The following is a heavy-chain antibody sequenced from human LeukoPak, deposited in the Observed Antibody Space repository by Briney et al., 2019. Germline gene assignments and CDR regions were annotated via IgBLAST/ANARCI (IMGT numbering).Heavy chain of an antibody. J-gene: IGHJ4*02. CDR3: TRAHYSSGWIDY. CDR1: GFTFRDYA. V-gene: IGHV3-49*04. Sequence: QTGRSLRLSCIGSGFTFRDYAMTWVRQAPGKGLEWVGFIRTKPNGGTAEYAASVKGRFTISRDDSRSIAYLKMNSLQTEDTAVYYCTRAHYSSGWIDYWGRGTLVTVSS. D-gene: IGHD6-19*01. CDR2: IRTKPNGGTA.